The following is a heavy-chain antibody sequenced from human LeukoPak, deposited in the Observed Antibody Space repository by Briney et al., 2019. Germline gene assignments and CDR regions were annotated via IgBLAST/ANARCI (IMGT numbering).Heavy chain of an antibody. D-gene: IGHD3-22*01. V-gene: IGHV3-23*01. Sequence: PGGSLRLSCAASGFTFSSYAMSWVRQAPGQGLEWVSVISASGGRTSYADSVKGRFTVSRDNSKNTLYLQMNSLRAEDTAVYFCVEGGAPSYYDGCGDAYLDYWGQGTLVTVSS. J-gene: IGHJ4*02. CDR2: ISASGGRT. CDR1: GFTFSSYA. CDR3: VEGGAPSYYDGCGDAYLDY.